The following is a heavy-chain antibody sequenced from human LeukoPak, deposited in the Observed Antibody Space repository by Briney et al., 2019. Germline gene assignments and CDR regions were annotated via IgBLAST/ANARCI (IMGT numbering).Heavy chain of an antibody. CDR2: ISASGGKT. CDR1: GFTFSSYA. Sequence: GGSLRLSCAASGFTFSSYAMSWVRQAPGKGLEFVSGISASGGKTFYADSVKGRFTISKDDSKNTLYLEMNGLRVEDTAVYYCGKDPNGDYVGGFDMLGQGRMVTVSS. D-gene: IGHD3-10*02. J-gene: IGHJ3*02. CDR3: GKDPNGDYVGGFDM. V-gene: IGHV3-23*01.